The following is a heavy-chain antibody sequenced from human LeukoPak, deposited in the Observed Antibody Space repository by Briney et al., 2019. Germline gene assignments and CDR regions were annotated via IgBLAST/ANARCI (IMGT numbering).Heavy chain of an antibody. CDR3: TRDTGYCSGGSCYSYYYYYGMDV. CDR1: GFTFGDYA. D-gene: IGHD2-15*01. CDR2: IRSKAYGGTT. Sequence: GGSLRLSCTASGFTFGDYAMSWVRQAPGKGLEWVGFIRSKAYGGTTEYAASVKGGFTISRDDSKSIAYLQMNSLKTEDTAVYYCTRDTGYCSGGSCYSYYYYYGMDVWGKGTTVTVSS. J-gene: IGHJ6*04. V-gene: IGHV3-49*04.